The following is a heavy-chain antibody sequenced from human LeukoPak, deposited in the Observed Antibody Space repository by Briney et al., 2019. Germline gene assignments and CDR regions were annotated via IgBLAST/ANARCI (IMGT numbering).Heavy chain of an antibody. CDR2: INPSGGST. V-gene: IGHV1-46*01. Sequence: ASVKVSCKASGYTFTGYYMHWVRQAPGQGLEWMGIINPSGGSTSYAQKFQGRGTMTRDTSTSTVYMELSSLRSEDTAVYYCARAAIAYDAFDIWGQGTVVTVSS. CDR1: GYTFTGYY. J-gene: IGHJ3*02. CDR3: ARAAIAYDAFDI.